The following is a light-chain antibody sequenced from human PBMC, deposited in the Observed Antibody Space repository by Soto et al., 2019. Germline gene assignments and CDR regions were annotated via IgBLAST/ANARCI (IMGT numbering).Light chain of an antibody. CDR2: GAS. Sequence: EIVMTQSPATLSVSPGERATLSCRASQSVRGKVAWYQQRPGQAPRLLIYGASTTATYIPARFSGRGSGTEFTLTISSLQSEDFAVYYCQQYNSYPWTFGQGTKVEIK. CDR1: QSVRGK. J-gene: IGKJ1*01. CDR3: QQYNSYPWT. V-gene: IGKV3-15*01.